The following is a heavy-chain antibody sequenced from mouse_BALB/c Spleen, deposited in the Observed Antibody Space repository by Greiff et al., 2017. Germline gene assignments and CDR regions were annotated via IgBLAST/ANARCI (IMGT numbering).Heavy chain of an antibody. CDR1: GYTFTSYW. CDR3: TTNWVYAMDY. CDR2: IYPGSGST. V-gene: IGHV1S22*01. D-gene: IGHD4-1*01. J-gene: IGHJ4*01. Sequence: LQQPGSELVRPGASVKLSCKASGYTFTSYWMHWVKQRHGQGLEWIGNIYPGSGSTNYDEKFKSKGTLTVDTSSSTAYMHLSSLTSEDSAVYYCTTNWVYAMDYWGQGTSVTVSS.